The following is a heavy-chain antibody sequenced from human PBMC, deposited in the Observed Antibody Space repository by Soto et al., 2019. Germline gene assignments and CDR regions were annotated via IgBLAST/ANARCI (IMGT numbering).Heavy chain of an antibody. CDR1: GFTFTSSA. V-gene: IGHV1-58*01. J-gene: IGHJ4*02. D-gene: IGHD6-19*01. Sequence: QMQLVQSGPEVKKPETSVKVSCKASGFTFTSSAVQWVRQARGLRLEWIGWIVVGSGNTNYAQKFQERVTITRDMSTSTAYMELSSLRSEDTAVYYCAAVGKQWLVRDFDYWGQGTLVTVSS. CDR2: IVVGSGNT. CDR3: AAVGKQWLVRDFDY.